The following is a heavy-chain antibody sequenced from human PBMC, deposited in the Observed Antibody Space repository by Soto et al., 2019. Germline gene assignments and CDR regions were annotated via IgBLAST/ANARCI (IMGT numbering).Heavy chain of an antibody. Sequence: PGGSLRLSCAASGFTFSSNAMSWVRQAPGKGLEWVSGISGSGGSTYYADSVKGRFTISRDNSKNTLYLQMNSLRAEDTAVYYCSYYLSGSASDGLSVWGQGSTVPVSS. V-gene: IGHV3-23*01. J-gene: IGHJ6*02. CDR3: SYYLSGSASDGLSV. CDR2: ISGSGGST. CDR1: GFTFSSNA. D-gene: IGHD6-25*01.